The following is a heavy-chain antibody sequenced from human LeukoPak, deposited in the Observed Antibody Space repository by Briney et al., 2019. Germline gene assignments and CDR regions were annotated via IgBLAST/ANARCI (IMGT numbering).Heavy chain of an antibody. Sequence: GGSLRLSCAASGFIFSDYSIIWVRQAPGKGLEWVAYIRSSSRGTIYYADSVKGRFTISRDNAKNSLYLQMNSLRAEDTAVYYCARDHNWAFDYWGQGTLVTVSS. CDR2: IRSSSRGTI. V-gene: IGHV3-48*01. J-gene: IGHJ4*02. CDR3: ARDHNWAFDY. CDR1: GFIFSDYS. D-gene: IGHD1-1*01.